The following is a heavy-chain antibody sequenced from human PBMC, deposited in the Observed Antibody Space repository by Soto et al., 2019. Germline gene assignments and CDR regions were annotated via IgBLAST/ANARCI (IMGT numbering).Heavy chain of an antibody. J-gene: IGHJ6*03. CDR1: GGSISSYY. CDR3: ARLNRYYYYMDV. Sequence: SETLSLTCTVSGGSISSYYWSWIRQPPGKGLEWIGYIYYSGSTNYNPSLKSRVTISVDTSKNQFSLKPSSVTAADTAVYYCARLNRYYYYMDVWGKGTTVTVSS. CDR2: IYYSGST. V-gene: IGHV4-59*08.